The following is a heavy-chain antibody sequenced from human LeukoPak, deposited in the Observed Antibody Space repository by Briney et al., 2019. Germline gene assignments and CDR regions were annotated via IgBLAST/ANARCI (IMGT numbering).Heavy chain of an antibody. D-gene: IGHD3-16*01. CDR1: GLTFSSSW. CDR2: IKGDGSDK. J-gene: IGHJ4*02. CDR3: ATEHWGPNS. Sequence: GGSLRLSCAASGLTFSSSWMTWVRQAPGKGLEWLANIKGDGSDKNYVDSVKGRFTISRDNAKNSLFLQMSSLRGEDTALYYCATEHWGPNSWGQGTLVTVS. V-gene: IGHV3-7*01.